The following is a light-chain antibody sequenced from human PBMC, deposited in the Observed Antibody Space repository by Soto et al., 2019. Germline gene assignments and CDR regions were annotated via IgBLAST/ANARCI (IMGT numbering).Light chain of an antibody. V-gene: IGLV2-11*01. J-gene: IGLJ1*01. CDR1: SSDIGGYNS. Sequence: QSVLTQSPSASGSPGQSVTISRTGTSSDIGGYNSVSWYQQHPGKAPKVMIYDVTKRPSGVPDRFSGSKSGNTASLTISGLQAEDEADYYCCSYAGSYTYVFGTGTKVTVL. CDR3: CSYAGSYTYV. CDR2: DVT.